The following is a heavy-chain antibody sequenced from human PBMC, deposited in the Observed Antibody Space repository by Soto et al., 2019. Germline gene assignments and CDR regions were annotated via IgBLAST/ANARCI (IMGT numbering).Heavy chain of an antibody. CDR3: ARDRYRDSSGYYRIYYYYGMDV. V-gene: IGHV1-69*06. CDR2: IIPIFGTA. D-gene: IGHD3-22*01. Sequence: QVQLVQSGAEVKKPGSSVKVSCKASGGTFSSYAISWVRQDPGPGLAWMGGIIPIFGTANYAQKFQGRVTITADKSTITAYMELSSLRSEDTAVYYCARDRYRDSSGYYRIYYYYGMDVWGQGTTGTVSS. J-gene: IGHJ6*02. CDR1: GGTFSSYA.